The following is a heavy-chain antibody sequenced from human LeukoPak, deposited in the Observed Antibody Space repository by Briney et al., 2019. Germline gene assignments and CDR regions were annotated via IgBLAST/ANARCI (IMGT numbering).Heavy chain of an antibody. D-gene: IGHD2-8*01. CDR1: GGSIGSTSYY. Sequence: PSEALSLTCRVSGGSIGSTSYYWGWIRQPPGKGLEWIASIYYSGETFYNPSLKSRVAISVDTSNNEVFLDLYSVTAADTAMYYCAETNTQDWFDPWGRGTLVTVSS. V-gene: IGHV4-39*07. CDR3: AETNTQDWFDP. J-gene: IGHJ5*02. CDR2: IYYSGET.